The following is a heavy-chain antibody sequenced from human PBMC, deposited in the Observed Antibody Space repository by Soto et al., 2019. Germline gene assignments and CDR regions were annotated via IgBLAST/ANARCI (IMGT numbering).Heavy chain of an antibody. CDR2: INPNIGDT. D-gene: IGHD5-18*01. V-gene: IGHV1-2*02. Sequence: SVKVSCKVSGYTLTELSMHWVRQAPGQGPEWVGWINPNIGDTKYAQNFQDRVTMTRDTSIATAYMELSRLDSDDTTVYYCARGPSHGAFDYWGQGTQVTVSS. J-gene: IGHJ4*02. CDR3: ARGPSHGAFDY. CDR1: GYTLTELS.